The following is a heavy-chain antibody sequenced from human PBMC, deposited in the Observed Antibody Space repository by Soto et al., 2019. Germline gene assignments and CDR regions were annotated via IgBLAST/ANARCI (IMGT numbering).Heavy chain of an antibody. CDR3: TRSIQH. Sequence: SETLSLTCTVSGASITSGGYYWSWIRQHPGKGLEWIGYIYYSGSTYYNPSLQSRVTISVDTSKNQFSLKLSSVTAADTAVYYCTRSIQHWGQGTLVTSPQ. J-gene: IGHJ1*01. V-gene: IGHV4-31*03. CDR1: GASITSGGYY. CDR2: IYYSGST.